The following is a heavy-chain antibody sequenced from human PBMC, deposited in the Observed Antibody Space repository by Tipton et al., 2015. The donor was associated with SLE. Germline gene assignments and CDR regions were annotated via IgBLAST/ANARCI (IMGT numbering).Heavy chain of an antibody. Sequence: TLSLTCTVSGDSINSGSYYWSWIRQAAGKGLEWIGRIYASGSTSSNPSLKSRVTISVDTSKNQFSLKLSSVTAADTAVYYCARDPGRYYGSGSYSYYYYYMDVWGKGTTVTVSS. D-gene: IGHD3-10*01. CDR2: IYASGST. CDR1: GDSINSGSYY. CDR3: ARDPGRYYGSGSYSYYYYYMDV. V-gene: IGHV4-61*02. J-gene: IGHJ6*03.